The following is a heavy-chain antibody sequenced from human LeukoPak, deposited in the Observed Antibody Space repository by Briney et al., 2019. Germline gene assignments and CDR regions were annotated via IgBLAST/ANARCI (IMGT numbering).Heavy chain of an antibody. CDR1: GDSVSSKNGA. CDR2: TYYRSKWYD. Sequence: SQTLSLTCAISGDSVSSKNGAWNWVRQSPARGLEWLGRTYYRSKWYDEYADSGKGRVTISPETSKNQFSLHVYSVTPEDTAVYYCARDLGTSGWYTFDFWGQGTLVTVSS. CDR3: ARDLGTSGWYTFDF. V-gene: IGHV6-1*01. D-gene: IGHD6-19*01. J-gene: IGHJ5*01.